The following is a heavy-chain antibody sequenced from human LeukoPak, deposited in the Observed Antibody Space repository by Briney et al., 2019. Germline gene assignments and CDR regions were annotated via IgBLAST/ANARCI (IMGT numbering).Heavy chain of an antibody. D-gene: IGHD5-12*01. CDR2: ISSSSSYI. Sequence: PGGSLRLSCAASGFTFSSYSMNWVRQAPGKGLEWVSSISSSSSYIYYADSVKGRFTISRDNAKNSLYLQMNSLRAEDTAVYYCAREQGGYSGYEPSDYWGQGTLVTGSS. CDR1: GFTFSSYS. CDR3: AREQGGYSGYEPSDY. V-gene: IGHV3-21*01. J-gene: IGHJ4*02.